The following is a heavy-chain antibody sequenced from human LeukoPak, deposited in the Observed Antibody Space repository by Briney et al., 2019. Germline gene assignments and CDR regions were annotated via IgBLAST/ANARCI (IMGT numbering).Heavy chain of an antibody. CDR2: IKRKTDDGTT. CDR3: TTQSGAWNFDY. CDR1: GFTFSNYA. V-gene: IGHV3-15*07. D-gene: IGHD1-1*01. Sequence: GGSLRLSCAASGFTFSNYAMEWVRQAPGKGLEWVGLIKRKTDDGTTDYAAPEKGRFTISRDDSKNTLYLQMNSLKTEDTAVYYCTTQSGAWNFDYWGQGTLVTVSS. J-gene: IGHJ4*02.